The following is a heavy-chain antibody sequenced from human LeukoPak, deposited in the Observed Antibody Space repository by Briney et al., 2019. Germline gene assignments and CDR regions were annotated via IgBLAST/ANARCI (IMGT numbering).Heavy chain of an antibody. J-gene: IGHJ4*02. CDR3: ARVPFYFDSSGYYFDY. CDR2: INPSGGSA. V-gene: IGHV1-46*01. CDR1: GYTFTKYS. Sequence: GASVKVSCKASGYTFTKYSMHWVRQAPGQGLEWMGIINPSGGSASYAQKFQGRVTMTRDTSTSTVYMELSSLRSEDTAVYYCARVPFYFDSSGYYFDYWGQGTLVTVSS. D-gene: IGHD3-22*01.